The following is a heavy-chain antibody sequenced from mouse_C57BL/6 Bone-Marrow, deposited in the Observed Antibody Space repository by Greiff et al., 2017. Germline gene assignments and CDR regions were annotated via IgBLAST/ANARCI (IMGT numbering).Heavy chain of an antibody. J-gene: IGHJ1*03. V-gene: IGHV1-81*01. CDR3: ARKDYYGSSWYFDV. CDR2: IYPRSGNT. D-gene: IGHD1-1*01. CDR1: GYTFTSYG. Sequence: QVPLKESGAELARPGASVKLSCKASGYTFTSYGISWVKQRTGQGLEWIGEIYPRSGNTYYNEKFKGKATLTADKSSSTAYMELRSLTSEDSAVYFCARKDYYGSSWYFDVWGTGTTVTVSA.